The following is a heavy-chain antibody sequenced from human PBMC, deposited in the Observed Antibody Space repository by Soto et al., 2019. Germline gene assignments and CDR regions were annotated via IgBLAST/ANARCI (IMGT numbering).Heavy chain of an antibody. J-gene: IGHJ4*02. Sequence: QVQLVQSGAEVKKPGSSVKVSCKASGGTFSSYTISWVRQAPGQWLEWMGRIIPILGIANYAQKFQGRVTITADKSTSTAYKELSNLRSEDTAVYYCARWRDYGDYDMWGQGTLVTV. CDR2: IIPILGIA. CDR3: ARWRDYGDYDM. V-gene: IGHV1-69*02. CDR1: GGTFSSYT. D-gene: IGHD4-17*01.